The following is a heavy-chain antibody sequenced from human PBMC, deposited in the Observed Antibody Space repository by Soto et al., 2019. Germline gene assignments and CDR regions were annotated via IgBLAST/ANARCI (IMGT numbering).Heavy chain of an antibody. J-gene: IGHJ4*02. V-gene: IGHV3-33*01. Sequence: GGSLRLSCEASGFTFNTYSMHWVRQPPGKGLEWLAAIWYDGTQKYYADSVKGRFIISRDNSKKTLYLEMNSLRAEDTAVYYCARAGGTTVTGPWHFDSWGQGTLVTVS. D-gene: IGHD4-17*01. CDR3: ARAGGTTVTGPWHFDS. CDR1: GFTFNTYS. CDR2: IWYDGTQK.